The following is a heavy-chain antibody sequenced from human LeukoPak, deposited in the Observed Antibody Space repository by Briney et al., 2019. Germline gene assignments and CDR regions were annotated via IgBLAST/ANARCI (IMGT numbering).Heavy chain of an antibody. CDR2: IYYNGST. V-gene: IGHV4-59*01. CDR1: GRPISRYY. J-gene: IGHJ5*02. CDR3: ERTVVSNWFHP. D-gene: IGHD3-22*01. Sequence: SETLSLTCSLSGRPISRYYWSWLPQPPGKGLEWIGYIYYNGSTNYHPSLKSRVTISVDTSKNQFSLKLSSVTAADTAVYYCERTVVSNWFHPWGQGTVVTVS.